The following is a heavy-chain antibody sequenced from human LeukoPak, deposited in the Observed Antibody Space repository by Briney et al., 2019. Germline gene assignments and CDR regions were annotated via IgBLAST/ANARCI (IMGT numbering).Heavy chain of an antibody. CDR1: GGSISSSSYY. CDR3: ARGRVISSGTQVFDY. D-gene: IGHD3-22*01. Sequence: PSETLSLTCTVSGGSISSSSYYWGWIRQPPGKGLEWIGSIYYSGSTYYNPSLKSRVTISVDTSKNRFSLKLSSVTAADTAVYYCARGRVISSGTQVFDYWGQGTLVTVSS. V-gene: IGHV4-39*07. J-gene: IGHJ4*02. CDR2: IYYSGST.